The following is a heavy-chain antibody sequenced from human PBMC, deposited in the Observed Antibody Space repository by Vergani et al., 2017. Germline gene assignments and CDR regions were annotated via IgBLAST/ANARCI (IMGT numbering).Heavy chain of an antibody. CDR1: GFTFSSYA. CDR2: ISSNGGST. D-gene: IGHD2-8*01. Sequence: EVQLVESGGGLVQPGGSLRLSCAAYGFTFSSYAMHWVRQAPGKGLEYVSAISSNGGSTYYANSVKGRFTISRDNSKNTLYLQMGSLRAEDMAVYYCARARTNGWFDPWGQGTLVTVSS. CDR3: ARARTNGWFDP. V-gene: IGHV3-64*01. J-gene: IGHJ5*02.